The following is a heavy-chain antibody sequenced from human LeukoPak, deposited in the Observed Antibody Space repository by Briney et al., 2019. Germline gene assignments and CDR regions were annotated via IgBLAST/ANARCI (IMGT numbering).Heavy chain of an antibody. V-gene: IGHV3-23*01. J-gene: IGHJ3*02. Sequence: QSGGSLRLSCAASGFTFSSYAMSWVRQAPGKGLEWVSAISGSGGSTYYADSVKGRFTISRDNSKNTLYLQMNSLRAEDTAVYYCAKDYYGSGSYYKGYAFDIWGQGTMVTVSS. D-gene: IGHD3-10*01. CDR3: AKDYYGSGSYYKGYAFDI. CDR1: GFTFSSYA. CDR2: ISGSGGST.